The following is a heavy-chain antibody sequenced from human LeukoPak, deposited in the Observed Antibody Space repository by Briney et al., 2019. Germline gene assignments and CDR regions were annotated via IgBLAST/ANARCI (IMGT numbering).Heavy chain of an antibody. CDR2: IYYSGST. D-gene: IGHD6-13*01. CDR1: GGSVSTISYY. J-gene: IGHJ5*02. Sequence: SETLSLTCTVSGGSVSTISYYWGWIRQPPGKGLEWIGSIYYSGSTYYNPSLKSRVTISVDTSKNQFSLKLSSVTAADTAVYYCARQDHSIGSSWYEDWFDPWGQGTLVTVSS. V-gene: IGHV4-39*01. CDR3: ARQDHSIGSSWYEDWFDP.